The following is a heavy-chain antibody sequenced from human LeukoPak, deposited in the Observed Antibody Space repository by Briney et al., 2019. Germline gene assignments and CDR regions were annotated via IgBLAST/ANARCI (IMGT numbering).Heavy chain of an antibody. J-gene: IGHJ4*02. V-gene: IGHV4-59*12. CDR3: ARDRRGTDY. D-gene: IGHD1-1*01. CDR1: GGSISSYY. CDR2: IYYSGST. Sequence: PSETLSLTCTVSGGSISSYYWSWIRQPPGKGLEWIGYIYYSGSTNYNPSLKSRVTISVDTSKNQFSLKLSSVTAADTAVYYCARDRRGTDYWGRGTLVTVSS.